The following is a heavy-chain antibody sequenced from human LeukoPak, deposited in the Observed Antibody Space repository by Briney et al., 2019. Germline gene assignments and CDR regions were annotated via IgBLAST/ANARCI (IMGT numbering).Heavy chain of an antibody. CDR3: ASTTVTAREKYYFEY. D-gene: IGHD4-17*01. Sequence: GESLKISCKGSGYSFTSYWIGWVRQMPGKGLEWMGIIYPGDSDTRYSPSFQGQVTISADKSISTAYLQWSSLKASDTAMYYCASTTVTAREKYYFEYWGQGTLVTVSS. V-gene: IGHV5-51*01. CDR1: GYSFTSYW. CDR2: IYPGDSDT. J-gene: IGHJ4*02.